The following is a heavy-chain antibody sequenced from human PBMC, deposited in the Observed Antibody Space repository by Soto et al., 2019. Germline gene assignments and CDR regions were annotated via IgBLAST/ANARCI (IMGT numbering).Heavy chain of an antibody. CDR2: IWYDGSNK. Sequence: QVQLVESGGGVVQPGRSLRLSCAASGFTFSSYGMHWVRQVPGKGLEWVAVIWYDGSNKYYADSVKGRFTISRDNSKNTLYLQMNSLRAEDTAVYYCAIEVEVTMVRGALDYWGQGTLVTVSS. CDR1: GFTFSSYG. V-gene: IGHV3-33*01. CDR3: AIEVEVTMVRGALDY. D-gene: IGHD3-10*01. J-gene: IGHJ4*02.